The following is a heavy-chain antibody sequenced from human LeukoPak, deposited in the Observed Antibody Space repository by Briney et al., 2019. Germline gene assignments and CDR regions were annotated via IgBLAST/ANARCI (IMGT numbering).Heavy chain of an antibody. V-gene: IGHV1-69*01. CDR3: ARKRGYSGYDYGY. CDR2: IIPIFGTA. Sequence: RASVRVSCKASGGTFSSYAISWVRQAPEQGLEWMGGIIPIFGTANYAQKFQGRVTITADESTSTAYMELSSLRSEDTAVYYCARKRGYSGYDYGYWGQGTLVTVSS. D-gene: IGHD5-12*01. J-gene: IGHJ4*02. CDR1: GGTFSSYA.